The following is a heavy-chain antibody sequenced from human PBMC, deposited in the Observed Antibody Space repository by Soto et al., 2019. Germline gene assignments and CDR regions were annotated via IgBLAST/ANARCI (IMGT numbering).Heavy chain of an antibody. V-gene: IGHV4-4*07. CDR1: GGSISSYY. CDR2: IYTSGST. CDR3: ARDPFPYYDILTGSPPNWFDP. D-gene: IGHD3-9*01. J-gene: IGHJ5*02. Sequence: SETLSLTCTVSGGSISSYYWSWIRQPAGKGLEWIGRIYTSGSTNYNPSLKSRVTMSVDTSKNQFPLKLSSVTAADTAVYYCARDPFPYYDILTGSPPNWFDPWGQGTLVTVSS.